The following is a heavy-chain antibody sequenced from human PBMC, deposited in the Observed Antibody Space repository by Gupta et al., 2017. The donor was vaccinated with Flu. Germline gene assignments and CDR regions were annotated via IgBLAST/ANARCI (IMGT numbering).Heavy chain of an antibody. J-gene: IGHJ4*02. Sequence: FIFWSCVMSWIRQAPGRGLEWISDITSSGSTLYYAEAAKGRFTISRDNAKNTLYLEMRSLRVEDTAVYYCARVGGAEFDSWGQGALVTVSS. CDR1: FIFWSCV. D-gene: IGHD3-16*01. CDR3: ARVGGAEFDS. V-gene: IGHV3-48*03. CDR2: ITSSGSTL.